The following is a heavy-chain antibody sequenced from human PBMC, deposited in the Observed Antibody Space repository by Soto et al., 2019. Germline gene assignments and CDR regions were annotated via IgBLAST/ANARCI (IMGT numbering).Heavy chain of an antibody. D-gene: IGHD5-12*01. CDR2: INSNGGST. CDR1: GFTFSSYA. V-gene: IGHV3-64*01. CDR3: ARRDGYNFDY. Sequence: EVQLVESGGGLVQPGGSLRLCCAASGFTFSSYAMHWVRQAPGKGLEYVSAINSNGGSTYYANSVKGRFTISRDNSKNTLYLQMGSLRAEDMAVYYCARRDGYNFDYWGQGTLVTVSS. J-gene: IGHJ4*02.